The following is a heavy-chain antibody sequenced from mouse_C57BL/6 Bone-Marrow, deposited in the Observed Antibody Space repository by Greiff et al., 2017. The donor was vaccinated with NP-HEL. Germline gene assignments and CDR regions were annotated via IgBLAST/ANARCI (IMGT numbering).Heavy chain of an antibody. V-gene: IGHV14-4*01. CDR3: TYRGGSWFAY. J-gene: IGHJ3*01. Sequence: EVQLQQSGAELVRPGASVKLSCTASGFNIKDDYMHWVKQRPEQGLEWIGWIDPENGDTEYASKFQGKATITADTSSNTAYLQLSSLTSEDTAVYYCTYRGGSWFAYWGQGTLVTVSA. CDR1: GFNIKDDY. CDR2: IDPENGDT.